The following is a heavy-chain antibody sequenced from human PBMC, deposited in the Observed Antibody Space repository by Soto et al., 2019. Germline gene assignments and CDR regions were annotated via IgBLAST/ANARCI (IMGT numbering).Heavy chain of an antibody. V-gene: IGHV3-74*01. CDR1: GFTFANHW. Sequence: PGGSLRLSCAVSGFTFANHWMHWVRQAPGKGLEWVSRMNSDGSTTDYADSVKGRFTVSRDNAKNTLYLQMNSLRAEDTAVYYCSSPDVDYWAPGTPVPVSS. CDR3: SSPDVDY. J-gene: IGHJ4*02. CDR2: MNSDGSTT.